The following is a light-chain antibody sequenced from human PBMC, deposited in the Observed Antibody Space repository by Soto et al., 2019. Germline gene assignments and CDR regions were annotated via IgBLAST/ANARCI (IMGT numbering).Light chain of an antibody. V-gene: IGLV2-14*03. J-gene: IGLJ2*01. CDR3: SSYTSSSTE. CDR2: DVS. CDR1: SSDVGAYNY. Sequence: QSVLTQPASVSGSPGQSITISCTGTSSDVGAYNYVSWYQHHPGKAPKLMIYDVSNRPSGVSNRFSGSKSGNTASLTISGLQAEDEADYYCSSYTSSSTEFGGGTKVTVL.